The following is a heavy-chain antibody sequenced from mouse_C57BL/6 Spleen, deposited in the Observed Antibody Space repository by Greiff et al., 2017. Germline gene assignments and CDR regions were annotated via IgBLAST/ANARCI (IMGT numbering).Heavy chain of an antibody. Sequence: QVQLQQPGAELVRPGSSVKLSCKASGYTFTSYWMHWVKQRPIQGLEWIGNIDPSDSETHYNQKFKDKATLTVDKSSSTAYMQLSSLTSEDSAVYYCARSYYYPLSFAYWGQGTLVTVSA. J-gene: IGHJ3*01. D-gene: IGHD1-1*01. CDR1: GYTFTSYW. V-gene: IGHV1-52*01. CDR2: IDPSDSET. CDR3: ARSYYYPLSFAY.